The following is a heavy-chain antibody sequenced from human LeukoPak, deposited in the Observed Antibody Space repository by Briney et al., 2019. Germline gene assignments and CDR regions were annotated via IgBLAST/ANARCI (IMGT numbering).Heavy chain of an antibody. CDR3: ASRDTTSYWYFDL. Sequence: TLSLTCTVSGGSISSGVHYWSWIRQPPGKGLEWIGYIYYSGNTYYNPSLKNRVTISIDTSKNQFSLKLSSVTAADTAVYYCASRDTTSYWYFDLWGRGTLVTVSS. J-gene: IGHJ2*01. CDR1: GGSISSGVHY. D-gene: IGHD4-17*01. CDR2: IYYSGNT. V-gene: IGHV4-30-4*01.